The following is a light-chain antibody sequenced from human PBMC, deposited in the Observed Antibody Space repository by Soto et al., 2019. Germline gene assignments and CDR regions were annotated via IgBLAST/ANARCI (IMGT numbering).Light chain of an antibody. Sequence: DIVLTQSPASLSVTPGEPATLSCMSSETLFETTDGGSGNTYVDWYLQRPGQSPQLLIYSLTYRASGVPDRFSGSGSGTDFTLRITRVEAEDVGVYYCMQRIEFPLTFGGGTRVEIK. V-gene: IGKV2-40*01. CDR1: ETLFETTDGGSGNTY. CDR2: SLT. J-gene: IGKJ4*01. CDR3: MQRIEFPLT.